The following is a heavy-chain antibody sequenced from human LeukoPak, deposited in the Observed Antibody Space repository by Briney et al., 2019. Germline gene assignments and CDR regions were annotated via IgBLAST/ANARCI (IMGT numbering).Heavy chain of an antibody. CDR1: GFTFSKYW. J-gene: IGHJ4*02. CDR3: ARNLDYHALDF. Sequence: PGGSLRLSCAASGFTFSKYWMTWVRQAPGKGLEWLADIMKDGSVKDYLDSVEGRFTISRDNTKNSLFLQMNGLRAEDTAVYYCARNLDYHALDFWGQGTPVTVSS. V-gene: IGHV3-7*01. CDR2: IMKDGSVK. D-gene: IGHD3/OR15-3a*01.